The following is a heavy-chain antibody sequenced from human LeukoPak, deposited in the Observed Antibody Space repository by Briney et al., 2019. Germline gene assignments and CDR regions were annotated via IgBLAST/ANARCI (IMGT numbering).Heavy chain of an antibody. J-gene: IGHJ5*02. CDR2: IYHSGST. Sequence: SETLSLTCTVSGYSISSGYYWGWIRQPPGKGLEWIGSIYHSGSTYYNPSLKSRVTISVDTSKNQFSLKLSSVTAADTAVYYCARAAQQLPYNWFDPWGQGTLVTVSS. V-gene: IGHV4-38-2*02. CDR3: ARAAQQLPYNWFDP. D-gene: IGHD6-13*01. CDR1: GYSISSGYY.